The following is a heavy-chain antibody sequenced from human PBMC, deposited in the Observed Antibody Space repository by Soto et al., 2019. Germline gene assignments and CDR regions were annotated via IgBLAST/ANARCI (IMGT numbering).Heavy chain of an antibody. CDR2: MSGTGGST. D-gene: IGHD6-19*01. CDR1: GFTFSSYA. V-gene: IGHV3-23*01. CDR3: AKAGFSSCCSPSYFDY. J-gene: IGHJ4*02. Sequence: EVQLLESGGGLVQPGRSLRLSCAASGFTFSSYAMNWVRQAPGKGLEWVSAMSGTGGSTYYADSVKGRFTISRDNSKNTLALQMNSLRGEDTAVFDCAKAGFSSCCSPSYFDYWGQGTLVTVSS.